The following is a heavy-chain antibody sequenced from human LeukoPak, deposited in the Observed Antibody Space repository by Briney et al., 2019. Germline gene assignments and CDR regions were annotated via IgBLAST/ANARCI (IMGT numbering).Heavy chain of an antibody. V-gene: IGHV3-23*01. CDR3: AKDQGYSSAWYSRDGFDM. CDR2: ISKSGDST. CDR1: GFTFSYYV. J-gene: IGHJ3*02. D-gene: IGHD6-19*01. Sequence: GGSLRLSCAASGFTFSYYVMSWVRQAPGKGLEWVSAISKSGDSTFYADSVKGRFTISRDNSQNTLYVQMNSLRAEDTAVYYCAKDQGYSSAWYSRDGFDMWGQGTMVTVSS.